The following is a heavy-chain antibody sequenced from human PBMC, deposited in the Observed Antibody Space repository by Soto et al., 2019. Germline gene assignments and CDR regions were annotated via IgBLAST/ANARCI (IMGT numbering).Heavy chain of an antibody. CDR3: ARGPLGYCSSTSCYNSDY. CDR2: INPNSGGT. Sequence: GASVKVSCKASGYTFTGYYMHWVRQAPGQGLEWMGWINPNSGGTNYAQKFQGRVTMTRDTSISTAYMELSRLRSDDTAVYYCARGPLGYCSSTSCYNSDYWGQGTLVTVSS. CDR1: GYTFTGYY. V-gene: IGHV1-2*02. D-gene: IGHD2-2*02. J-gene: IGHJ4*02.